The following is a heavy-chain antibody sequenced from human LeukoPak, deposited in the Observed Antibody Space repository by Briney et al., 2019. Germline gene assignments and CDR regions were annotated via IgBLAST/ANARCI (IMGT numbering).Heavy chain of an antibody. D-gene: IGHD4-17*01. CDR2: ISHSSTYM. CDR3: ARVPLTTAHS. Sequence: GGSLRLSCAASGFTFNSYSMNWVRQTPEKGLEWVSSISHSSTYMYYTDSVKGRFTISRDNAKNSLYLQMNSLRAEDTAVYYCARVPLTTAHSWGQGTLVTVSS. CDR1: GFTFNSYS. J-gene: IGHJ4*02. V-gene: IGHV3-21*01.